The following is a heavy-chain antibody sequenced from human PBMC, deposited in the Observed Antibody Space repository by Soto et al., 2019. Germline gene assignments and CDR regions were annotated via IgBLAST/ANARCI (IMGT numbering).Heavy chain of an antibody. D-gene: IGHD1-26*01. CDR3: ASNLNSGSYDGGFDY. V-gene: IGHV4-31*03. J-gene: IGHJ4*02. CDR2: IYYSGST. CDR1: GGSISSGGYY. Sequence: QVQLQESGPGLVKPSQTLSLTCTVSGGSISSGGYYWSWIRQHPGKGLEWIGYIYYSGSTYYNPSLTSRVTISVDTSKNQFSLKLSSVTAADTAVYYCASNLNSGSYDGGFDYWGQGTLVTVSS.